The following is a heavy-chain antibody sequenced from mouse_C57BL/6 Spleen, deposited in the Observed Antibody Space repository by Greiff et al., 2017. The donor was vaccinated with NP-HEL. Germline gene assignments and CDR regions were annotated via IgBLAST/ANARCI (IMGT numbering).Heavy chain of an antibody. V-gene: IGHV1-42*01. J-gene: IGHJ4*01. CDR3: ARSGYYGPMDY. D-gene: IGHD2-1*01. CDR2: INPSTGGT. Sequence: EVQLQQSGPELVKPGASVKISCKASGYSFTGYYMNWVKQSPEKSLEWIGEINPSTGGTTYNQKFKAKATLTVDKSSSTAYMQLKSLTSEDSAVYYCARSGYYGPMDYWGQGTSVTVSS. CDR1: GYSFTGYY.